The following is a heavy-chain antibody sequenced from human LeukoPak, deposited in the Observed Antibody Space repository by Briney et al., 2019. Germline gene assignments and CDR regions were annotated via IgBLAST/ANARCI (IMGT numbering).Heavy chain of an antibody. D-gene: IGHD3-22*01. J-gene: IGHJ4*02. CDR2: ISAYNGNT. CDR3: ARLAGDYYDSSGYYD. V-gene: IGHV1-18*01. CDR1: GYTFTSYG. Sequence: ASVKVSCKASGYTFTSYGISWVRQAPGQGLEWMGWISAYNGNTNYAQKLQGRVTMTTDTSTSTAYMELRSLRPDDTAVYYCARLAGDYYDSSGYYDWGQGTLVTVSS.